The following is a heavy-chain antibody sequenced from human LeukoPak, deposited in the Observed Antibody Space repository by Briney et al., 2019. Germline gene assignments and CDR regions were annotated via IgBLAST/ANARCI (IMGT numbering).Heavy chain of an antibody. CDR2: INWNGGST. CDR3: TSGSYYGPFDY. J-gene: IGHJ4*02. D-gene: IGHD1-26*01. CDR1: GFTFDDYG. Sequence: GGSLRLSCAASGFTFDDYGMSWVRQAPGKGLEWVSGINWNGGSTGYADSVKGRFTISRDNAKNSLYLQMNSLRAEDTALYYCTSGSYYGPFDYWGQGTLVTVSS. V-gene: IGHV3-20*04.